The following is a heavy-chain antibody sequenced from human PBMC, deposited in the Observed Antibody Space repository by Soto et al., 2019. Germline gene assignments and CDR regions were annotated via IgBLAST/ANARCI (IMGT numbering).Heavy chain of an antibody. CDR2: IRQDGSDK. D-gene: IGHD6-19*01. J-gene: IGHJ4*02. CDR3: ASPQQWLGQRGDFDY. CDR1: GFTFSSYW. Sequence: EVQLVESGGGLVQPGGSLRLSCAASGFTFSSYWMSWVRQAPGKGLEWVANIRQDGSDKYYVDSVKGRFTISREHSKNSLYLQMNSLRAEDTAIYYCASPQQWLGQRGDFDYWGQGTLVTVSS. V-gene: IGHV3-7*05.